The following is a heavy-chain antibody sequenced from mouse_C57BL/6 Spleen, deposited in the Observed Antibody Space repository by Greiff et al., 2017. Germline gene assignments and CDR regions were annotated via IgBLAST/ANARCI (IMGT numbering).Heavy chain of an antibody. V-gene: IGHV5-17*01. D-gene: IGHD1-1*01. J-gene: IGHJ4*01. CDR2: ISSGISTI. CDR3: ARNYYGSSPWDY. Sequence: EVKLVESGGGLVKPGGSLKLSCAASGFTFSDYGMHWVRQAPEKGLEWVAYISSGISTIYYADTVKGRFTISRDNAKNTLFLQMTSLRSEDTAMYYCARNYYGSSPWDYWGQGTSVTVSS. CDR1: GFTFSDYG.